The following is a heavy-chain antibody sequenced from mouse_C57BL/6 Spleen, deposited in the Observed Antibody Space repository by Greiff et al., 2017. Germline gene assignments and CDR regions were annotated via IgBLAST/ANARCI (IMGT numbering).Heavy chain of an antibody. CDR2: IYPGSGNT. D-gene: IGHD2-5*01. CDR1: GYSFTSYY. Sequence: QVQLQQSGPELVKPGASVKISCKASGYSFTSYYIHWVKQRPGQGLEWIGWIYPGSGNTKYTEKFKGKATLTADTSSSTAYMQLSSLTSEDSAVYYCARLGNYSNYFLYYYAIDYWGQGTSVTVSS. V-gene: IGHV1-66*01. CDR3: ARLGNYSNYFLYYYAIDY. J-gene: IGHJ4*01.